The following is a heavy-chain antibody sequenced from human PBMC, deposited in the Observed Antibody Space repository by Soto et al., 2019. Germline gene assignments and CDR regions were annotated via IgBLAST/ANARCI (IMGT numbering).Heavy chain of an antibody. Sequence: QVQLQESGPGLVKPSQTLSLTCTVSGGSISSGGYYWSWIRQHPGKGLEWIGYIYYSGSTYYNPSLESRVTIXXYXPXXQCSLKLISVTAADTAVYYCASDMRFGELSSWFDPWGQGTLVTVSS. CDR2: IYYSGST. CDR1: GGSISSGGYY. D-gene: IGHD3-10*01. V-gene: IGHV4-31*03. J-gene: IGHJ5*02. CDR3: ASDMRFGELSSWFDP.